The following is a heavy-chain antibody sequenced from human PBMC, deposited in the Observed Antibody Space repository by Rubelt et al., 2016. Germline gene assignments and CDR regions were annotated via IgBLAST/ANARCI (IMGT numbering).Heavy chain of an antibody. CDR1: GGSISSSSYY. CDR3: ARTYYDILTGYTGDFDY. J-gene: IGHJ4*02. D-gene: IGHD3-9*01. V-gene: IGHV4-39*01. Sequence: QLQLQESGPGLVKPSETLSLTCTVSGGSISSSSYYWGWIRQPPGKGLEWIGSIYYSGSTYYNPSLKSRVTISVDTSKNQFSRKLSSVTAADTAVYYCARTYYDILTGYTGDFDYWGQGTLVTVSS. CDR2: IYYSGST.